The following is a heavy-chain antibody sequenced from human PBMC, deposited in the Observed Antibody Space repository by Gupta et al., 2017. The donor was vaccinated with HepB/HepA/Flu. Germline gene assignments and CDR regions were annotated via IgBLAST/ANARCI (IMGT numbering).Heavy chain of an antibody. D-gene: IGHD6-25*01. J-gene: IGHJ4*02. CDR3: IKEAYSGWTAFES. Sequence: GRFTVSRDNNKNFLYLQMNSLGIEDTALYYCIKEAYSGWTAFESWGQGTLVTVSS. V-gene: IGHV3-43*01.